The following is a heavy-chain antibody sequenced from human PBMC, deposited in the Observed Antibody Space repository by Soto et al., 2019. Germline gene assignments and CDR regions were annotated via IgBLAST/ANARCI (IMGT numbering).Heavy chain of an antibody. J-gene: IGHJ4*02. D-gene: IGHD2-21*02. V-gene: IGHV3-21*01. Sequence: GGSLRLSCAASGFTFSIYTFNWVRQAPGKGLEWVSSISSSSSYIYYADSVKGRFTISRDNAKNSLYLQMNSLRAEDTAVYYCASGVGGNSATGNYWGQGTLVTVSS. CDR1: GFTFSIYT. CDR2: ISSSSSYI. CDR3: ASGVGGNSATGNY.